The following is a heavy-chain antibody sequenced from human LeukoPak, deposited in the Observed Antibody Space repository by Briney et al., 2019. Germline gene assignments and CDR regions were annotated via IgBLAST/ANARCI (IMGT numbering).Heavy chain of an antibody. V-gene: IGHV4-59*01. J-gene: IGHJ3*02. D-gene: IGHD3-22*01. CDR2: IYYSGNT. CDR1: GGSISSYY. Sequence: PSETLSLTCTVSGGSISSYYWSWIRQPPGKGLEWIGYIYYSGNTNYNPSLKSRVTISVDTSKNQFSLRLTSVTAADTAVYYCARSFAYYYYDNSGTWDAFDIWGQGTMVTVSS. CDR3: ARSFAYYYYDNSGTWDAFDI.